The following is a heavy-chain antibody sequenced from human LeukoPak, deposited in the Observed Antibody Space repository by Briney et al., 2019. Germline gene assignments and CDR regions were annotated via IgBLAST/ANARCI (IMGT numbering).Heavy chain of an antibody. CDR2: INWIGDTT. Sequence: PGGSLRLSCAASEFTFDDYGMTWVRQVPGKGLEWIAEINWIGDTTRYGDSVKGRFTISRDNAKDSLDLQINSLRVEDTAFYYCATNPPGRTYLQDWGQGTLVTVSS. CDR3: ATNPPGRTYLQD. CDR1: EFTFDDYG. J-gene: IGHJ1*01. D-gene: IGHD1-1*01. V-gene: IGHV3-20*04.